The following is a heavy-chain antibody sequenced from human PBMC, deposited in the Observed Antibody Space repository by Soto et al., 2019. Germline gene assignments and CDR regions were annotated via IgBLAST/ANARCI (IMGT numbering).Heavy chain of an antibody. V-gene: IGHV2-5*02. CDR2: IYWDDDK. CDR3: AYRQEYRSSWDSGWFDP. CDR1: GFSLSSNGVG. Sequence: QITWKESGRTVVEPTQTLTLTCAFTGFSLSSNGVGVGWIRQPPGKALEWLAFIYWDDDKRYSPSLKTRLTIIKDTSINQVVLIMTNMDPVDTATYYCAYRQEYRSSWDSGWFDPWGQGTLVTVSS. D-gene: IGHD6-13*01. J-gene: IGHJ5*02.